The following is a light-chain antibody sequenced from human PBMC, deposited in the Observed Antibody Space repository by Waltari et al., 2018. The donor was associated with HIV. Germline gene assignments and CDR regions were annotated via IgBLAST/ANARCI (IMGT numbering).Light chain of an antibody. CDR1: ASHTANNF. Sequence: SVLTQPPALSAAPGQKATISSSGSASHTANNFVPWSQQRPAAAPKLLIYDNDSRPSGISDRFSGSKSGTSATLGITGLQAGDEADYYCATWDNNLYVGQVFGGGTKLTVL. CDR3: ATWDNNLYVGQV. J-gene: IGLJ3*02. CDR2: DND. V-gene: IGLV1-51*01.